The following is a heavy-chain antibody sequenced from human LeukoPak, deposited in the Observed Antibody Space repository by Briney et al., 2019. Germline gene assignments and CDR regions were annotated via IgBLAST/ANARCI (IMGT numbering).Heavy chain of an antibody. CDR2: INPRDGGT. CDR3: ARGPLLGYDTNDSGFDI. J-gene: IGHJ3*02. D-gene: IGHD3-22*01. Sequence: ASVTVSFTSSGYSFNNYYVHCVRQAPGQGLEWVGVINPRDGGTITAQKLQDRVALTRDTSTSTVYLEVSSLKSDDTAVYYCARGPLLGYDTNDSGFDIWGQGTLVIVSS. CDR1: GYSFNNYY. V-gene: IGHV1-46*02.